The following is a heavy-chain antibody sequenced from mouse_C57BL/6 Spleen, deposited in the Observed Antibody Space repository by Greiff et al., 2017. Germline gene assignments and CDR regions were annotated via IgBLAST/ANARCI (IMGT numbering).Heavy chain of an antibody. Sequence: VQLQQSGAELVRPGASVKLSCTASGFNIKDDYMHWVKQRPEQGLEWIGWIDPENGDTEYAPKFQGKATITADTSSNTAYLQLSSLTSEDTAVYYCTRGRSCAYWGQGTLVTVSA. CDR1: GFNIKDDY. J-gene: IGHJ3*01. CDR3: TRGRSCAY. V-gene: IGHV14-4*01. CDR2: IDPENGDT.